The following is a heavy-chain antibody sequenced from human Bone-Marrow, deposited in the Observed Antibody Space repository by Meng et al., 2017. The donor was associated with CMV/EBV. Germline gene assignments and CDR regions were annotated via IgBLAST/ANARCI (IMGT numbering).Heavy chain of an antibody. CDR3: ALVATPSPC. CDR1: GFTFSSND. CDR2: ISGSGGST. Sequence: GESLKISCAASGFTFSSNDMHWVRQTTGKGLEWVSAISGSGGSTYYADSVKGRFTISRDNSKNTLYLQMNSLRAEDTAVYYCALVATPSPCWGQGTLVTVSS. D-gene: IGHD2-2*01. V-gene: IGHV3-23*01. J-gene: IGHJ4*02.